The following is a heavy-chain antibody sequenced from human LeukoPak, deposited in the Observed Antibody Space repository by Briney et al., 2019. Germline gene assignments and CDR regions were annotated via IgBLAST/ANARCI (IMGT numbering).Heavy chain of an antibody. Sequence: GGSLRLSCAASGFIFSNYAMGWVRQAPGKGLEWVSGISDSGGRTYSADSVKGRFTISRDNSKNTLYLQMNSLRAEDTAVYYCARTAVTPGSSDAFDIWGQGTMVTVSS. D-gene: IGHD4-17*01. CDR1: GFIFSNYA. V-gene: IGHV3-23*01. CDR2: ISDSGGRT. J-gene: IGHJ3*02. CDR3: ARTAVTPGSSDAFDI.